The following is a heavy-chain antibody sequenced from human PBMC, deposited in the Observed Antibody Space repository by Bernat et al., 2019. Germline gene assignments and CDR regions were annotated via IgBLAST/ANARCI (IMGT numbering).Heavy chain of an antibody. J-gene: IGHJ6*02. V-gene: IGHV3-30-3*01. Sequence: QVQLVESGGGVVQPGRSLRLSCAASGFTFSSYAMHWVRQAPGKGLEWVAVISYDGSNNYYADSVKGRFTISRDNSKNTLYLQMNSLRAEDTAVYYCARDQGQLWPARKSNYYYYGMDVWGQGTTVTVSS. CDR3: ARDQGQLWPARKSNYYYYGMDV. CDR2: ISYDGSNN. CDR1: GFTFSSYA. D-gene: IGHD5-18*01.